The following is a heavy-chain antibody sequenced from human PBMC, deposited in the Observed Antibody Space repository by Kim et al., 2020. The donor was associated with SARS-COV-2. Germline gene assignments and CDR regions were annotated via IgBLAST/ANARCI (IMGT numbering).Heavy chain of an antibody. V-gene: IGHV3-33*05. CDR3: ASLPLAVAGSLVGDFDY. D-gene: IGHD6-19*01. Sequence: GGSLRLSCAASGFTFSSYGMHWVRQAPGKGLEWVAVISYDGSNKYYADSVKGRFTISRDNSKNTLYLQMNSLRAEDTAVYYCASLPLAVAGSLVGDFDYWGQGTLVTVSS. CDR1: GFTFSSYG. J-gene: IGHJ4*02. CDR2: ISYDGSNK.